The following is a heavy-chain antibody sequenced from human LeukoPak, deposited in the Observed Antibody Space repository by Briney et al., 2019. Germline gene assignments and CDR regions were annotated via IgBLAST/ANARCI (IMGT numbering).Heavy chain of an antibody. D-gene: IGHD2-15*01. CDR2: FYTSDGTS. J-gene: IGHJ6*02. V-gene: IGHV1-46*01. CDR1: GYTFSSYY. CDR3: ARQYCSGGSCYKLYYYYGMDV. Sequence: GASVKVSCKASGYTFSSYYIHWVRQAPGQGLEWMGIFYTSDGTSRYAQKFQGRVTMTRDTATSTVYMELSSLISEDTAVYYCARQYCSGGSCYKLYYYYGMDVWGQGTTVTVSS.